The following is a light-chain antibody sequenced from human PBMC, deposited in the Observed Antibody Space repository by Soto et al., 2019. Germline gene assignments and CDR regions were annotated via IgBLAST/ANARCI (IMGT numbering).Light chain of an antibody. CDR1: SSNIGSNS. CDR2: SSN. Sequence: QSVLTQPPSASGTPGQRVTISCSGSSSNIGSNSVNWYQQLPGTAPKLLMYSSNQRPSGVPDRFSGSKSGTSASLATSGLQSEDEADYYCAAWDDSLNGVVFGGGTTPPVL. V-gene: IGLV1-44*01. CDR3: AAWDDSLNGVV. J-gene: IGLJ2*01.